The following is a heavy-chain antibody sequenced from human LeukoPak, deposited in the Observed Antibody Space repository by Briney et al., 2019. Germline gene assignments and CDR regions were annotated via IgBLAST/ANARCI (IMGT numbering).Heavy chain of an antibody. V-gene: IGHV1-18*01. J-gene: IGHJ6*02. D-gene: IGHD6-19*01. Sequence: ASVKVSCKASGYTFTSYGISWVRQAPGQGLEWMGWISAYNGNTNYAQKLQGRVTMTTDTSTSTAYMELRSLRSDDTAVYYCARGYPSKPQQWPVPDYGMDVWGQGTTVTVSS. CDR3: ARGYPSKPQQWPVPDYGMDV. CDR2: ISAYNGNT. CDR1: GYTFTSYG.